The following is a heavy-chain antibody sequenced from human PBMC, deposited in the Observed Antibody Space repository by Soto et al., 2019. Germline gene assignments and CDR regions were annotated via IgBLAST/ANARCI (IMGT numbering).Heavy chain of an antibody. D-gene: IGHD4-17*01. V-gene: IGHV1-18*01. Sequence: QVQLVQSGAEVKKPGASVKVSCKASNHTFTNYGITWVRQAPGQGLEWMGWIGAYSGNTNYAQQFQGRVTMTTETSTRTGHMEVRSLRSDDTAVYYCAAVPGYGDANWFDPWGQGTLVTVSS. J-gene: IGHJ5*02. CDR1: NHTFTNYG. CDR3: AAVPGYGDANWFDP. CDR2: IGAYSGNT.